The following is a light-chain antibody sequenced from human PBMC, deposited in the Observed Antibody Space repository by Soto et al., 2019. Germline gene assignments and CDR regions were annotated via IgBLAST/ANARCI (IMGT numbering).Light chain of an antibody. CDR1: SGYSNYK. CDR2: VGTGGIVG. CDR3: GADHGSGSNFVVV. J-gene: IGLJ2*01. Sequence: QSVLTQPPSASASLGASVTLPCTLSSGYSNYKVDWYQQRPGKGPRFVMRVGTGGIVGSKGDGIPDRFSVLGSGLNRYLTIKNIQEEDESDYHCGADHGSGSNFVVVFGGGTKLTVL. V-gene: IGLV9-49*01.